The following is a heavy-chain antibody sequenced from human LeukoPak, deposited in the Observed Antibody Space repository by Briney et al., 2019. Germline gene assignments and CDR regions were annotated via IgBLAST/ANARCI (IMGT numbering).Heavy chain of an antibody. CDR2: INSDGSST. D-gene: IGHD3-22*01. CDR1: GFTFSSYW. CDR3: ARDGFGSYYDSSGFDY. Sequence: GGSLRLSCAASGFTFSSYWMHWVRQAPGKGLVWVSRINSDGSSTSYADSVKGRFTISRDNAKNTLYLQMNSLRAEDTAVYYCARDGFGSYYDSSGFDYWGQGTLVTVSS. J-gene: IGHJ4*02. V-gene: IGHV3-74*01.